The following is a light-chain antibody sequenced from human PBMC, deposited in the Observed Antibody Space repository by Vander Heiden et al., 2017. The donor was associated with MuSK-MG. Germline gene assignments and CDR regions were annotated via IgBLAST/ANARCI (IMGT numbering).Light chain of an antibody. CDR3: QQYNNWPPFT. J-gene: IGKJ4*01. CDR1: QSVSSN. Sequence: DIVITQSPATLSVSPGARATLSCTATQSVSSNLAGYQQKPAQAPRHLLYGASTRATGIPARFSGSGSGAEFTLTISSLQSEDFAVYYCQQYNNWPPFTFGGGIKVEIK. V-gene: IGKV3-15*01. CDR2: GAS.